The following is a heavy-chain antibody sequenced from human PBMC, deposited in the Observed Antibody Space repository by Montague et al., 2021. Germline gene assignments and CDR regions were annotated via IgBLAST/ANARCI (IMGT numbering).Heavy chain of an antibody. CDR3: AVTNPYYYYGMDV. CDR2: IYYSRRT. J-gene: IGHJ6*02. CDR1: GASISAYS. D-gene: IGHD1-14*01. Sequence: SETLSLTCSVPGASISAYSWSWIRQPPGKGLEWIGDIYYSRRTNYNPSLKSRVTISVDTSKNQFSLKLSSVTAADTAFYYCAVTNPYYYYGMDVWGQGTTVTVSS. V-gene: IGHV4-59*01.